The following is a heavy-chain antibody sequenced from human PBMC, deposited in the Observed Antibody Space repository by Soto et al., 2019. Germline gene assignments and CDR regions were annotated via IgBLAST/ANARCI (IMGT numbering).Heavy chain of an antibody. CDR3: ARVSAARVLGMDV. CDR2: ISSSSSYI. D-gene: IGHD6-6*01. J-gene: IGHJ6*02. V-gene: IGHV3-21*01. CDR1: GFTFSSYS. Sequence: LRLSCAASGFTFSSYSMNWVRQAPGKGLEWVSSISSSSSYIYYADSVKGRFTISRDNAKNSLYLQMNSLRAEDTAVYYCARVSAARVLGMDVWGQGTPVTVYS.